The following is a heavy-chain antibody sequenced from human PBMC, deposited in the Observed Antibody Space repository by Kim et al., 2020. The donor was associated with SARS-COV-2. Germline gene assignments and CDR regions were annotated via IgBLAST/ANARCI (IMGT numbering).Heavy chain of an antibody. D-gene: IGHD6-19*01. CDR3: ARAEYSSGWYSMFWFDP. Sequence: LKSRVTISVDKSKTKFSLKLSSVTAADTAVYYCARAEYSSGWYSMFWFDPWGQGTLVTVSS. J-gene: IGHJ5*02. V-gene: IGHV4-4*02.